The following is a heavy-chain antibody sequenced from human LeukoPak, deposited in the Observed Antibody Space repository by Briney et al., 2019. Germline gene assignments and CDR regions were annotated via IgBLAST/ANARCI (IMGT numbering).Heavy chain of an antibody. CDR2: INPSGGST. J-gene: IGHJ4*02. D-gene: IGHD6-19*01. Sequence: GASVKVSCKTSGYTFTSFYMHWVRQAPGQGLEWMGIINPSGGSTSYAQKFQGRVTMTRDTSTSTVYMELSSLRSEDTAVYYCASGHSSGWYVVYWGQGTLVTVSS. CDR1: GYTFTSFY. V-gene: IGHV1-46*01. CDR3: ASGHSSGWYVVY.